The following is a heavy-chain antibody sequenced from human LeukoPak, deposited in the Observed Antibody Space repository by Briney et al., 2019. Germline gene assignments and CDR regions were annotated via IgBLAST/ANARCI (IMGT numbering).Heavy chain of an antibody. D-gene: IGHD3-10*01. CDR3: ARQTGSGLFSLP. Sequence: SETLSLTCTVSGYSISSGYYWGWIRQPPGKGLEWIGSIYFSGGTYYNASLKSRVTISVDTSKNQFSLKLSSVTAADTAVYYCARQTGSGLFSLPGGQGTLVTVSS. CDR1: GYSISSGYY. CDR2: IYFSGGT. J-gene: IGHJ4*02. V-gene: IGHV4-38-2*02.